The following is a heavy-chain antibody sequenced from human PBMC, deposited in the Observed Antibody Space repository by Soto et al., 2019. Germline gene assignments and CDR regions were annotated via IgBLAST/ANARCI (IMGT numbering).Heavy chain of an antibody. Sequence: EVQLLESGGGLAQPGGSLRLSCEASGFTFSSFAMMWVRQAPGKGLQWVSGIGSHGYDTYYTDSVRGRFTVSRDNSKNTLYLQMNSLGDDDTATYYFAKRKLHQSLGEALDHWGQGTLVTVSS. CDR2: IGSHGYDT. V-gene: IGHV3-23*01. D-gene: IGHD2-21*01. CDR3: AKRKLHQSLGEALDH. J-gene: IGHJ4*02. CDR1: GFTFSSFA.